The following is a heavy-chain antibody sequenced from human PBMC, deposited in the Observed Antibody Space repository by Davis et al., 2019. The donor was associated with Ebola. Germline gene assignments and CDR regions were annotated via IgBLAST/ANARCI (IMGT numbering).Heavy chain of an antibody. V-gene: IGHV3-30*18. CDR1: GFTFSSYG. D-gene: IGHD6-6*01. CDR2: ISYDGSNK. J-gene: IGHJ4*02. CDR3: AKNRGYSSSSLDY. Sequence: PSETLSLTCAASGFTFSSYGMHWVRQAPGKGLEWVAVISYDGSNKYYADSVKGRFTISRDNSKNTLYLQMNSLRAEDTAVYYCAKNRGYSSSSLDYWGQGTLVTVSS.